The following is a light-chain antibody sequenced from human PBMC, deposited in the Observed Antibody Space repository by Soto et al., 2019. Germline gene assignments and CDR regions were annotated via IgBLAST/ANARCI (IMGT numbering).Light chain of an antibody. J-gene: IGLJ3*02. V-gene: IGLV2-14*01. CDR3: TSYSRATTRV. CDR1: SSDIGTFNY. Sequence: QSALTQPASVSGSPGQSITISCTGTSSDIGTFNYVSWYQQHPGKAPKLIIFEVSNRPSGVSNRFSGSKSGNTASLTISGLQTEDEAYYYCTSYSRATTRVFGGGTKVTVL. CDR2: EVS.